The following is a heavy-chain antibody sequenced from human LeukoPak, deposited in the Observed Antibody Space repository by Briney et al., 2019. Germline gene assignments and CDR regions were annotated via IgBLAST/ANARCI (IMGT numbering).Heavy chain of an antibody. D-gene: IGHD3-22*01. CDR2: ISGSGGST. CDR1: GFTFSSYA. J-gene: IGHJ3*02. V-gene: IGHV3-23*01. Sequence: GGSLRLSCAASGFTFSSYAVSWVRQAPGKGLEWVSAISGSGGSTYYADSVKGRFTISRDNAKNSLYLQMNSLRAEDTAVYYCARSGSSGYAFDIWGQGTMVTVSS. CDR3: ARSGSSGYAFDI.